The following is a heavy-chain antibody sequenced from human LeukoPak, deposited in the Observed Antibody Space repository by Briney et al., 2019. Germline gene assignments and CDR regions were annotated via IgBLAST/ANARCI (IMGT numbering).Heavy chain of an antibody. V-gene: IGHV3-23*01. CDR2: ISGSGGNT. CDR3: AKVYCSSTSCFDP. J-gene: IGHJ5*02. CDR1: GFTFSSYS. D-gene: IGHD2-2*01. Sequence: DPGGSLRLSCAASGFTFSSYSMNWVRQAPGKGLEWVSAISGSGGNTYYADSVKGRFTISRDNSKNTLYLQMNSLRAEDTAVYYCAKVYCSSTSCFDPWGQGTLVTVSS.